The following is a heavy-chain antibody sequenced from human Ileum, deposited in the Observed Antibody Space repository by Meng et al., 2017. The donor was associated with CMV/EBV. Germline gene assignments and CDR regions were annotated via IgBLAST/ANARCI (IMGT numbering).Heavy chain of an antibody. CDR3: AAGTGKTDFDY. CDR1: GFTFSTYW. CDR2: IKSKSDGETV. V-gene: IGHV3-15*01. D-gene: IGHD1-1*01. J-gene: IGHJ4*02. Sequence: GESLKISCAGSGFTFSTYWMHWVRQAPGKGLEWVGLIKSKSDGETVDYAAPVKGRFTISREDSKNTLYLQMSSLQTEDTAIYYCAAGTGKTDFDYWGQGTLVTVSS.